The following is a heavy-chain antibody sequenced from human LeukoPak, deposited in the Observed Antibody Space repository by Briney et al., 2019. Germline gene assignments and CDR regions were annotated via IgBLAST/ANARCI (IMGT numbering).Heavy chain of an antibody. J-gene: IGHJ4*02. Sequence: GGCLRLSCAASGFTVSNSYMSWGRQAPGGGLEWVSVIYSGGSTYYADSVKGRFTISRDNSKNTLYLQMDSLRAEDTAVYYCVLRSGSGSYHDWGQGTLVTVSS. CDR2: IYSGGST. V-gene: IGHV3-66*01. D-gene: IGHD3-10*01. CDR1: GFTVSNSY. CDR3: VLRSGSGSYHD.